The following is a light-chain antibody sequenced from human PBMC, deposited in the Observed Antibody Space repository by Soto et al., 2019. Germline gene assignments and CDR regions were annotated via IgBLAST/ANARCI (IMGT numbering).Light chain of an antibody. CDR2: DAS. V-gene: IGKV1-5*01. CDR1: QSISSW. Sequence: DIQMTQSPSTLSASVGDRVTITCRASQSISSWLAWYQQKPGKAPKVLIYDASKLESGVPSRFSGSGSGLEFTLTISSLQPDDFATYYCQQYNSYSLTFGGGTKVETK. J-gene: IGKJ4*01. CDR3: QQYNSYSLT.